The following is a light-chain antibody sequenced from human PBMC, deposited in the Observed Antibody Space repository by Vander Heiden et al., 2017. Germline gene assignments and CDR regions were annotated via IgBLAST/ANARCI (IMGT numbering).Light chain of an antibody. J-gene: IGLJ2*01. V-gene: IGLV3-21*02. CDR1: NIGNKR. CDR2: DDD. CDR3: QLWDSRSGFAL. Sequence: SYGLTQPPSVSVAPGQTANITGGRNNIGNKRVHWYQQKPSQAPVLVVYDDDDRPSEIPERFSGSNSGNTATLTISRVEAGDEADYYCQLWDSRSGFALFGGGTKLTVL.